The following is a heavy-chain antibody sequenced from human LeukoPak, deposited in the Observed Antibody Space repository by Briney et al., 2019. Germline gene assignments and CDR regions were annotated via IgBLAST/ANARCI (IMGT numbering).Heavy chain of an antibody. Sequence: SETLSLTCAVYGGSFSGYYWSWIRQPPGKGLEWIGEINHSGSTNYNPSLKSRVTISVDTSKNQFSLKLSSVTAADTAVYYCARSEGINYYDSSGYPHYFDYWDQGTLVTVSS. CDR2: INHSGST. D-gene: IGHD3-22*01. CDR3: ARSEGINYYDSSGYPHYFDY. CDR1: GGSFSGYY. V-gene: IGHV4-34*01. J-gene: IGHJ4*02.